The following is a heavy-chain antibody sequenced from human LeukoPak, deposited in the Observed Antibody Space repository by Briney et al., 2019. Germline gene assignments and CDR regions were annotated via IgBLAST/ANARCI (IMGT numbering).Heavy chain of an antibody. Sequence: SETLSLTCTVSGGSISSYYWSWIRQPPGKGLEWIGYIYYSGSTNYNPSLKSRVTISVDTSKNQFSLKLSSVTAADTAVYYCAREPVAGASFDYWGQGTLVTVSS. CDR3: AREPVAGASFDY. D-gene: IGHD6-19*01. V-gene: IGHV4-59*01. CDR1: GGSISSYY. J-gene: IGHJ4*02. CDR2: IYYSGST.